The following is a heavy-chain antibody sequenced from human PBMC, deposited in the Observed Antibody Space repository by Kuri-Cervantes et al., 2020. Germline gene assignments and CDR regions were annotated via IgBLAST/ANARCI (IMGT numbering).Heavy chain of an antibody. J-gene: IGHJ6*02. CDR2: IYPGDSDT. CDR3: ARRELAVAGYYYYYGMDF. V-gene: IGHV5-51*01. CDR1: GHSFTSYW. D-gene: IGHD6-19*01. Sequence: GGSLRLSCKGSGHSFTSYWIGWVRQLPGKGLEWMGIIYPGDSDTRYSPSFQGQVTISADKSISTAYLQWSSLKASDTAMYYCARRELAVAGYYYYYGMDFWGQGTTVTVSS.